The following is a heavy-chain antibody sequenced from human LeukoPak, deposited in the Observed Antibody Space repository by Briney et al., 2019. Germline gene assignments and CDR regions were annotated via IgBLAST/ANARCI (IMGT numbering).Heavy chain of an antibody. CDR3: ASQHPYYYMDV. CDR1: GGSISSNNW. J-gene: IGHJ6*03. CDR2: IYHSGST. Sequence: SETLSLTCAVSGGSISSNNWWSWVRQPPGKGLEWIGSIYHSGSTYYNPSLKSRVTISVDTSKNQFSLKLSSVTAADTAVYYCASQHPYYYMDVWGKGTTVTVSS. V-gene: IGHV4-4*02.